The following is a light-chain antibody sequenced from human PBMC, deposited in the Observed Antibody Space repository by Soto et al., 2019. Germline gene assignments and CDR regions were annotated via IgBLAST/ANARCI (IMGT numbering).Light chain of an antibody. CDR3: QQYDNWPQT. V-gene: IGKV3-11*01. Sequence: EIVLTQSPATLSLSPGERATLSCRASQSVSRYLAWYQQKPGQAPRLLIYDASNRATGIPARFSGSGSGTEFTLTISSLQSVDFAVYYCQQYDNWPQTFGQGTKVDI. CDR1: QSVSRY. CDR2: DAS. J-gene: IGKJ1*01.